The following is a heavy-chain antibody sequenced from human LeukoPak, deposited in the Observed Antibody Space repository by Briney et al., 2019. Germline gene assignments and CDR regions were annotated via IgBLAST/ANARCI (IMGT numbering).Heavy chain of an antibody. D-gene: IGHD3-10*01. V-gene: IGHV3-23*01. Sequence: SGGSLRLSCAASGFTFSSYAMSWVRQAPARGLEWVSSLRGDGSTFYADSVKGRFTISRDNSKNTLYLQMNSLRAEDTAVYSCAKDAVAPGSGGDFFDYWGQGTLVTVSS. CDR3: AKDAVAPGSGGDFFDY. CDR2: LRGDGST. CDR1: GFTFSSYA. J-gene: IGHJ4*02.